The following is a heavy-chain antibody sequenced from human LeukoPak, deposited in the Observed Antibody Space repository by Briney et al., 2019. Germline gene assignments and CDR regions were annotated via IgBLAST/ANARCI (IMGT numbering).Heavy chain of an antibody. CDR3: AKYKVGATFYFDY. J-gene: IGHJ4*02. V-gene: IGHV3-23*01. D-gene: IGHD1-26*01. CDR2: ISGSSIST. Sequence: GGSLRLSCAASGFTFSDYAISWVRQAPGKGLEWVSAISGSSISTFYADSVKGRFTISRDNSKNTLYLQMNSLRAEDTAVYYCAKYKVGATFYFDYRGQGALVTVSS. CDR1: GFTFSDYA.